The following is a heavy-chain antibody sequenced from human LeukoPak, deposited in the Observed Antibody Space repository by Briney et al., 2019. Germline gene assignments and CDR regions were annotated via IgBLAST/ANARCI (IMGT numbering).Heavy chain of an antibody. D-gene: IGHD4-17*01. CDR3: ARPPDYDDDDAFDI. Sequence: GESLKISCKGSGYSFTSYWIGWVRQMPGKGLEWMGIIYPGDSDTRYSPSFQGQVTISADKSISTAYLQWSSLKASDPVMYYCARPPDYDDDDAFDIWGQGTMVTVSS. J-gene: IGHJ3*02. V-gene: IGHV5-51*01. CDR1: GYSFTSYW. CDR2: IYPGDSDT.